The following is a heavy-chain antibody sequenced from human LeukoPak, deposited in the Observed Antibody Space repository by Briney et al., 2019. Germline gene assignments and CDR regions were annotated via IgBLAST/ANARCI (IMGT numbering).Heavy chain of an antibody. CDR3: ASGDYYDSSGYYGNEYFQH. CDR1: GYTFTSYY. D-gene: IGHD3-22*01. Sequence: ASVKVSCKASGYTFTSYYMHWVRQAPGQGLEWMGIINPNGGSTSYAQKFQGRVTMTRDTSTSTVYMELSSLRSEDTAVYYCASGDYYDSSGYYGNEYFQHWGQGTLVTVSS. V-gene: IGHV1-46*01. CDR2: INPNGGST. J-gene: IGHJ1*01.